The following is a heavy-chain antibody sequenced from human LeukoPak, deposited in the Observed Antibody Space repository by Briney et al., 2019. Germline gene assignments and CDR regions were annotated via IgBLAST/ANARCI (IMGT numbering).Heavy chain of an antibody. Sequence: PGGSLRLSCAASGFTFSDHFMTWIRQAPGKGLEWISYISGSGATYYADSVKGRFTISRDNVQNSLWLQMSSLRAEDTAVYYCAKDISRISMIVVAPGRGIDYWGQGTLVTVSS. CDR2: ISGSGAT. CDR1: GFTFSDHF. J-gene: IGHJ4*02. V-gene: IGHV3-11*01. CDR3: AKDISRISMIVVAPGRGIDY. D-gene: IGHD3-22*01.